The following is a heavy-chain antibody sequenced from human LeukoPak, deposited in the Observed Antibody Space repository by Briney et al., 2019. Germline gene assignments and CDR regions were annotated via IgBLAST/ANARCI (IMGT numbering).Heavy chain of an antibody. CDR1: GFAFSTYA. J-gene: IGHJ4*02. V-gene: IGHV3-23*01. CDR2: ITGSGDST. D-gene: IGHD6-13*01. Sequence: PGGSLRLSCAASGFAFSTYAMSWVRQAPGKGLEWVSSITGSGDSTYYTDSVKGQFTISRDNSKNTLYLQMNSLRAEDTAVYYCAKGGSRWYYFDHWGQGTLVTVSS. CDR3: AKGGSRWYYFDH.